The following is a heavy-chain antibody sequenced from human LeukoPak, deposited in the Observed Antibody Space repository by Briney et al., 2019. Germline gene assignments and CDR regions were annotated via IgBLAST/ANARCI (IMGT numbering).Heavy chain of an antibody. CDR2: IYPDDSDT. Sequence: GESLKISCKGSGYTFSSFWIGWVRQMPGKGLEWMGIIYPDDSDTRYSPSFQGQVTISADKSISTAYLQWSSLKASDTAMYYCARLAYCSNDVCYSNYYYSMDVWGKGTTVTVSS. CDR1: GYTFSSFW. CDR3: ARLAYCSNDVCYSNYYYSMDV. J-gene: IGHJ6*03. V-gene: IGHV5-51*01. D-gene: IGHD2-8*01.